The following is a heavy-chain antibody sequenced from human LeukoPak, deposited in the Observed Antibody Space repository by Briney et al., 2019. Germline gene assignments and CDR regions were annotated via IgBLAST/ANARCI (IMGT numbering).Heavy chain of an antibody. CDR3: ATGPGGYSSDWSVGEIDY. D-gene: IGHD6-19*01. V-gene: IGHV1-46*01. CDR2: FNPSGGST. Sequence: ASVKVSCKASGYTFTSYGISWVRQAPGQGLEWMGIFNPSGGSTTYAQKFLGKVTMTGDMSTSTVYMELSSLRSEDTAVYYCATGPGGYSSDWSVGEIDYWGQGTLVTVSS. J-gene: IGHJ4*02. CDR1: GYTFTSYG.